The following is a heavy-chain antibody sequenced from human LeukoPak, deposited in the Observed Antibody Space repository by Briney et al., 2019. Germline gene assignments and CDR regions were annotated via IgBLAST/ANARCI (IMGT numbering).Heavy chain of an antibody. V-gene: IGHV3-53*04. J-gene: IGHJ4*02. D-gene: IGHD2-2*01. CDR2: IYNDGSS. Sequence: PGGSLRLSCAASGFPVSDNYMSWVRQAPGEGLEWISAIYNDGSSYYTDSVKGRFTISRHNSKNTLYLQMSSLTIEDTAVYYCARELRGYCSTASCPLESWGQGTLVTVSS. CDR3: ARELRGYCSTASCPLES. CDR1: GFPVSDNY.